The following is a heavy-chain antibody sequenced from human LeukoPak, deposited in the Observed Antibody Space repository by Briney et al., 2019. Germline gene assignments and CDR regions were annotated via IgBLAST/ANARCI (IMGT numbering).Heavy chain of an antibody. V-gene: IGHV3-30-3*01. CDR1: GFTCSSYA. D-gene: IGHD3-22*01. CDR3: ARDPDDSSGYYLDY. J-gene: IGHJ4*02. Sequence: GGSLRLSCAASGFTCSSYALHWVRPAPGQGLEWFAVISYDGSNKYYADSVKGRFTISRDNSKNTLYLQMNSLRAEDTAVYYCARDPDDSSGYYLDYWGQGTLVTVSS. CDR2: ISYDGSNK.